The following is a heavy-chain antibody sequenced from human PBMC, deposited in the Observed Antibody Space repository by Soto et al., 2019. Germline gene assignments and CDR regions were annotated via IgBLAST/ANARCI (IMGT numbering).Heavy chain of an antibody. CDR3: ARSIAARLNWFDP. Sequence: EVQLVESGGGLVQPGGSLRLSCAASGFTFSSYGMSWVRQAPGKGLEWVANIKQDGSEKYYVDSVKGRFTISRDNAKNSLYLQMNSLRAEDTAVYYCARSIAARLNWFDPWGQGTLVTVSS. J-gene: IGHJ5*02. D-gene: IGHD6-6*01. CDR1: GFTFSSYG. V-gene: IGHV3-7*01. CDR2: IKQDGSEK.